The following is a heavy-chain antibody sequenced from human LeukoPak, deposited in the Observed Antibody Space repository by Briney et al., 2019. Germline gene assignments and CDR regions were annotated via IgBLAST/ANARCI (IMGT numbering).Heavy chain of an antibody. Sequence: GGSLRLSCAASGFTFSSYWMHWVRQAPGKGLVWVSRINSDGSSTSYADSVRGRFTISRDNAKNTLYLQMNSLRAEDTAVYYCARYRSGLTRGYFDYWGQGTLVTVSS. CDR2: INSDGSST. CDR1: GFTFSSYW. J-gene: IGHJ4*02. D-gene: IGHD3-10*01. V-gene: IGHV3-74*01. CDR3: ARYRSGLTRGYFDY.